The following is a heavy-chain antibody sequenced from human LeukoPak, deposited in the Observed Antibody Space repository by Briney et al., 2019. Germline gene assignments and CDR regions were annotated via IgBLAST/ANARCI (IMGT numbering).Heavy chain of an antibody. Sequence: ASVKASCKASGYTFISYYIHWVRQAPGQGLEWLGIINPSGGSTTYAQKFQGRVAMTRDTSTGTVYMELSSLRSEDTAVYYCARDYRSGSYDYWGQGTLATVSS. D-gene: IGHD1-26*01. CDR3: ARDYRSGSYDY. J-gene: IGHJ4*02. V-gene: IGHV1-46*01. CDR1: GYTFISYY. CDR2: INPSGGST.